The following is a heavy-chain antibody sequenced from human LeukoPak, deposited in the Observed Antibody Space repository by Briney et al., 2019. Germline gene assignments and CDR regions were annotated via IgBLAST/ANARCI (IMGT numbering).Heavy chain of an antibody. J-gene: IGHJ4*02. D-gene: IGHD3-22*01. V-gene: IGHV3-23*01. CDR3: ARDSSGRGYYYDSSGYYCN. CDR1: GFTFSSYA. CDR2: ISGSGGST. Sequence: GGSLRLSCAASGFTFSSYAMSWVRQAPGKGLEWVSAISGSGGSTYYADSVKGRFTISRDNSKNTLYLQMNSLRAEDTAVYYCARDSSGRGYYYDSSGYYCNWGQGTLVTVSS.